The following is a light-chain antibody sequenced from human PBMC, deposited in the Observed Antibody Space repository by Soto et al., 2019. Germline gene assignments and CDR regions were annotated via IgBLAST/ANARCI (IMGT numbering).Light chain of an antibody. CDR2: GNN. CDR3: QSYDSSLGGHVI. Sequence: QSVLTQPPSVSGAPGQRVTISCTGSSSNIGAGYEVHWYQQLPGTAPKLLIHGNNNRPSGVPDRFSGSKSGTSASLAITGLQAEDEADYYCQSYDSSLGGHVIFGGGTKLTVL. V-gene: IGLV1-40*01. CDR1: SSNIGAGYE. J-gene: IGLJ2*01.